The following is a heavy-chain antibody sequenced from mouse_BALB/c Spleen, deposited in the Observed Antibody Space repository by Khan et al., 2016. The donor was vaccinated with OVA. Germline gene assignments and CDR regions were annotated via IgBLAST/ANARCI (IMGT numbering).Heavy chain of an antibody. Sequence: EVQLQESGPSLVKPSQTLSLTCSVTGDSITSGYWNWIRKFPGNKLEYMGYIIYTGYTYYNPSLQSRISITRHTSKNQYYLQLNSVNDEDTATSYCARSTYRYAFVYWGQGTLVTVSA. V-gene: IGHV3-8*02. J-gene: IGHJ3*01. D-gene: IGHD2-12*01. CDR2: IIYTGYT. CDR1: GDSITSGY. CDR3: ARSTYRYAFVY.